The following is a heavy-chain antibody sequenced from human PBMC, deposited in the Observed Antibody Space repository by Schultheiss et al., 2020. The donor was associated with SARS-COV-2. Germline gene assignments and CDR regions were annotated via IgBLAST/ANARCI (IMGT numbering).Heavy chain of an antibody. D-gene: IGHD3-22*01. J-gene: IGHJ4*02. CDR1: GGSISSYY. CDR3: ARGRGSWYYDSSGYSLDY. Sequence: SQTLSLTCTVSGGSISSYYWSWIRQPPGKGLEWIGYIYYSGSTNYNPSLKSRVTMSVDTSKNQFSLKLSSVTAADTAVYYCARGRGSWYYDSSGYSLDYWGQGTLVTVSS. CDR2: IYYSGST. V-gene: IGHV4-59*12.